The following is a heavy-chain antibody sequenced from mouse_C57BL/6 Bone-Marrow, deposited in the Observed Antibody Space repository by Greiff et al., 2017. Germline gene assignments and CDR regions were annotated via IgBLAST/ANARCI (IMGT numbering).Heavy chain of an antibody. V-gene: IGHV2-9-1*01. J-gene: IGHJ4*01. CDR1: GFSLTCYA. CDR2: LWTGGGT. CDR3: ARRYYAMNY. Sequence: VQVVESGPGLVALSQSLSITCTVSGFSLTCYAISWVRQPPGKGLEWLGVLWTGGGTHYNSALKSRLSISKDNSKSQVFLKLNRLQTDGTARYYCARRYYAMNYRGQGASVTATS.